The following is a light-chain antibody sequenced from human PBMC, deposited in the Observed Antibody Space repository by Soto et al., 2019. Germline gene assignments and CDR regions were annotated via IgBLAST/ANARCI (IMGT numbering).Light chain of an antibody. V-gene: IGLV1-40*01. CDR2: GNS. J-gene: IGLJ3*02. Sequence: VLTQPPSVSGAPGQRVTVSCTGSSSNIGAGYDVHWYQQLPGTAPKLLIYGNSNRPSGVPDRFSGSKSGTSASLAITGLQAEDEADYYCQSYDSSLSGPYGVFGGGTKLTVL. CDR1: SSNIGAGYD. CDR3: QSYDSSLSGPYGV.